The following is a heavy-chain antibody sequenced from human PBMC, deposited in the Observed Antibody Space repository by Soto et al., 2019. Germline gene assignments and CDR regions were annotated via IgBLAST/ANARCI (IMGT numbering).Heavy chain of an antibody. V-gene: IGHV1-3*01. Sequence: RLEWMGWINAGNGNTKYSQKFHGRVTITRDTSASTAYMELSSLRSEDTAVYYCAREGDSSGWTGYYFDYWGQGTLVPVYS. CDR2: INAGNGNT. J-gene: IGHJ4*02. CDR3: AREGDSSGWTGYYFDY. D-gene: IGHD6-19*01.